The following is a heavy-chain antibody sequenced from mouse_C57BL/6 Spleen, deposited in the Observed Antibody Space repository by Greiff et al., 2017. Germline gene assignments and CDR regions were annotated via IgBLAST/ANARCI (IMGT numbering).Heavy chain of an antibody. D-gene: IGHD2-4*01. CDR2: INPRRGYT. CDR1: GYTFTSYW. Sequence: QVHVKQSGAELAKPGASVKLSCKASGYTFTSYWMHWVKQRPGQGLEWIGYINPRRGYTKYNQKFKDKATLTADKSSSTAYMQLSSLTYEDSAVFYCARDYEAWFAYWGQGTLVTVSA. J-gene: IGHJ3*01. V-gene: IGHV1-7*01. CDR3: ARDYEAWFAY.